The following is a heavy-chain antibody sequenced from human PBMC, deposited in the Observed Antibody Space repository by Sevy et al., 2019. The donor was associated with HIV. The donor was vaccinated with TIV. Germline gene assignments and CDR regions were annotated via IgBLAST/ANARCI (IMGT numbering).Heavy chain of an antibody. CDR1: SGSISSSTYY. V-gene: IGHV4-39*01. D-gene: IGHD3-22*01. CDR2: IFYSGSP. Sequence: SETLSLTCTVSSGSISSSTYYWAWIRQPPGKGLEWIGSIFYSGSPYYNPSLQSRLTISADTSKNQFSLKLSSVTAADTAVYYCASHNYSDRSGYYYPVWFDYWGRGTLVTVSS. J-gene: IGHJ4*02. CDR3: ASHNYSDRSGYYYPVWFDY.